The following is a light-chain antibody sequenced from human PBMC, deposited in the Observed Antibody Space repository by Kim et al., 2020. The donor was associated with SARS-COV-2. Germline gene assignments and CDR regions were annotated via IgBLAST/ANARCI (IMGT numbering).Light chain of an antibody. CDR1: SSDSGGYKY. V-gene: IGLV2-11*01. Sequence: GPSVNISCTGTSSDSGGYKYVSWYQQHPGKAPELMIYDVSKRPSGVPDRFSGSRSGNTASLTISGLQAEDEADYYCCSYAGSYTYVFGAGTKVTVL. J-gene: IGLJ1*01. CDR2: DVS. CDR3: CSYAGSYTYV.